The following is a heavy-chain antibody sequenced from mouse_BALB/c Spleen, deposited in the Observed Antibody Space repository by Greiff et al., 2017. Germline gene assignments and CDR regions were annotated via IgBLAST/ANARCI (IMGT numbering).Heavy chain of an antibody. V-gene: IGHV1-15*01. D-gene: IGHD1-1*01. CDR1: GYTFTDYE. CDR3: TRAGYYGSFDY. J-gene: IGHJ2*01. CDR2: IDPETGGT. Sequence: SGAELVRPGASVTLSCKASGYTFTDYEMHWVKQTPVHGLEWIGAIDPETGGTAYNQKFKGKATLTADKSSSTAYMELRSLTSEDSAVYYCTRAGYYGSFDYWGQGTTLTVSS.